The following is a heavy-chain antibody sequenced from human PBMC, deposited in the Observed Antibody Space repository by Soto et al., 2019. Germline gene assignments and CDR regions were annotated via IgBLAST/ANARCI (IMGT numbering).Heavy chain of an antibody. CDR2: IYYSGST. CDR3: ARHYSSSSEVHYYYGMDV. CDR1: GGSISSSSYY. J-gene: IGHJ6*02. Sequence: PSETLSLTCTVSGGSISSSSYYWGWIRQPPGKGLEWIGSIYYSGSTYYNPSLKSRVTISVDTSKNQFSLKLSSVTAADTAVYYCARHYSSSSEVHYYYGMDVWGQGTTVTVS. V-gene: IGHV4-39*01. D-gene: IGHD6-6*01.